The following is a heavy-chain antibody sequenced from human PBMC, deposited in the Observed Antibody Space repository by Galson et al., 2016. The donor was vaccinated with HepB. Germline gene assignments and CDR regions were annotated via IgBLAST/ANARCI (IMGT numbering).Heavy chain of an antibody. J-gene: IGHJ4*02. V-gene: IGHV3-21*01. CDR2: ISSSGTYI. D-gene: IGHD2-2*01. CDR3: ARDRGDIVVEPAAYDY. Sequence: SLRLSCAASGFKFTTSDLTWVRQAPGKGLEWVSSISSSGTYIYYADSVKGRFTISRDKTKNSLFLQMNSLRAEDTAVYYCARDRGDIVVEPAAYDYWGQGTLVAVSS. CDR1: GFKFTTSD.